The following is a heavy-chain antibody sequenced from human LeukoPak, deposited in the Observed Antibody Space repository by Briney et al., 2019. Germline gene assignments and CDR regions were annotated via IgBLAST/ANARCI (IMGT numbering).Heavy chain of an antibody. D-gene: IGHD5/OR15-5a*01. CDR1: GGSFSGYY. J-gene: IGHJ4*02. Sequence: SETLSLTCAVYGGSFSGYYWSWIRQPPGKGLEWIGYIYYSGSTYYNPSLKSRVTISVDTSKNQFSLKLSSVTAADTAVYYCVSSTIRDTQKFDYWGQGTLVTVSS. CDR3: VSSTIRDTQKFDY. CDR2: IYYSGST. V-gene: IGHV4-59*06.